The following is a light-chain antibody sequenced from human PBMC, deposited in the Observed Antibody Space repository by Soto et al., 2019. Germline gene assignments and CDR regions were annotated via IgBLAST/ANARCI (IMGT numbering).Light chain of an antibody. CDR1: QGIANF. CDR2: GAS. V-gene: IGKV1-27*01. J-gene: IGKJ4*01. Sequence: DIQMSQSPSSLSASVGDRVTVTCRASQGIANFLAWYQQKPGEVPKLLIYGASTLQSGVPSRFSGSGSGGTVVTLTISSLQPEDAASYYCQKYDSAPLTFGGGTKVEIK. CDR3: QKYDSAPLT.